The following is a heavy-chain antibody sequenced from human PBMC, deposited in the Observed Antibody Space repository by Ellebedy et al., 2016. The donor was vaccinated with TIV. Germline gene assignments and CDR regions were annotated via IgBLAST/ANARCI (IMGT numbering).Heavy chain of an antibody. J-gene: IGHJ6*02. Sequence: AASVKVSCKASGYTFSTYAMHWVRQAPGHRLEWMGWMNPNSGNTGYAQKFQGSVTMTRNPSISTAYMELSSLRSEDTAVYYCARGFDGSGSYNYYGMDVWGQGTRVTVSS. CDR1: GYTFSTYA. CDR2: MNPNSGNT. V-gene: IGHV1-8*02. D-gene: IGHD3-10*01. CDR3: ARGFDGSGSYNYYGMDV.